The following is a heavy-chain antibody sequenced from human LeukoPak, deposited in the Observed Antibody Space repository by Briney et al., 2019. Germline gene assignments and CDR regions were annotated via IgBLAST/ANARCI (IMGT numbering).Heavy chain of an antibody. CDR3: AKGGILPKRHYFDS. V-gene: IGHV3-23*01. CDR1: GFTFNLYA. CDR2: ISGSGEST. J-gene: IGHJ4*02. Sequence: GGSLRLSCVASGFTFNLYAMTWVRQAPGKGLEWVSIISGSGESTYSSDYLKGRFTISRDNSKNTLYLQMNSLRVEDTAVYYCAKGGILPKRHYFDSWGQGALVTVSS. D-gene: IGHD3-16*01.